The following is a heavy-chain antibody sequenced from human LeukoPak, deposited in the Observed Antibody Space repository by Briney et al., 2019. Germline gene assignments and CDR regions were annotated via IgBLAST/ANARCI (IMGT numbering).Heavy chain of an antibody. J-gene: IGHJ4*02. V-gene: IGHV3-74*01. CDR2: IHSDGIGT. CDR1: GFTFSSYW. Sequence: GGSLRLSCAASGFTFSSYWMHWIRQAPGKGLVWVSRIHSDGIGTSYADSVRGRFTISRDNAKNMVYLQMNSLRAEDTAVYYCARDQGSFDYWGQGTLVTVSS. CDR3: ARDQGSFDY.